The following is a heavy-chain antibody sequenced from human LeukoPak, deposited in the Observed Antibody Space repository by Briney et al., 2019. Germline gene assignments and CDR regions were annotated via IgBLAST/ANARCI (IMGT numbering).Heavy chain of an antibody. Sequence: SETLSLTCAVYGGSFSGYYWSWIRQPPGKGLEWIGEINHSGSTNYNPSLKSRVIISVDTSKNQFSLKLSSVTAADTAVYYCARGPTYYYDSSGYWGSDYWGQGTLVTVSS. CDR2: INHSGST. V-gene: IGHV4-34*01. D-gene: IGHD3-22*01. J-gene: IGHJ4*02. CDR3: ARGPTYYYDSSGYWGSDY. CDR1: GGSFSGYY.